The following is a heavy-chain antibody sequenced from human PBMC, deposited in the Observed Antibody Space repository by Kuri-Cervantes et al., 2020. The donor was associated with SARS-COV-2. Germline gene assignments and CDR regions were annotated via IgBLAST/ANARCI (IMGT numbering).Heavy chain of an antibody. CDR3: ARDGGYRTSSSFDY. D-gene: IGHD3-16*02. CDR2: INSDGSST. Sequence: GESLKISCAASGFTFSSYWMHWVRQAPGKGLVWISRINSDGSSTSYADSVKGRFTISRDKAKNTLYLQMNSLRAEDTAVYYCARDGGYRTSSSFDYWGQGTLVTDSS. CDR1: GFTFSSYW. J-gene: IGHJ4*02. V-gene: IGHV3-74*01.